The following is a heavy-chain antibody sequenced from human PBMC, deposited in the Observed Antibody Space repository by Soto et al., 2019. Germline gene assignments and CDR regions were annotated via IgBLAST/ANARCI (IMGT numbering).Heavy chain of an antibody. CDR2: ISTNGDNT. V-gene: IGHV3-64*01. CDR3: ARGNLWGEVQGLHY. CDR1: GFTFRNYA. J-gene: IGHJ4*02. Sequence: EVQLVESGGGLVQPGGSLRLSCAASGFTFRNYAMHWVRQAPGKGLEYVSEISTNGDNTYYASFVKDRFTISRDDSKNTLYLQMGSLRAEDMAVYFCARGNLWGEVQGLHYWDQGALVTVSS. D-gene: IGHD2-21*01.